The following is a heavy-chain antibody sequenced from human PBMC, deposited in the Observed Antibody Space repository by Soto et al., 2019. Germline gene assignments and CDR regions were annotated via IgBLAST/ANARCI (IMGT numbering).Heavy chain of an antibody. CDR1: GDSISSSNYF. V-gene: IGHV4-39*01. D-gene: IGHD3-10*01. CDR2: IFYSGST. J-gene: IGHJ4*02. Sequence: SETLSLTCTVSGDSISSSNYFWGWIRQPPGKGLEWIGTIFYSGSTYYNPSLKSRVTISVDTSKNQFSLRLISVTAADTALYYCARSGPPAGYWGQGTLVTVSS. CDR3: ARSGPPAGY.